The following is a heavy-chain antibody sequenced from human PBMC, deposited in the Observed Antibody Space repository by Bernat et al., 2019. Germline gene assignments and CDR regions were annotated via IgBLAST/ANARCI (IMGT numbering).Heavy chain of an antibody. Sequence: EVQLVESGGGLVQPGRSLRLSCAASGFTISSYAMSWVRQAPGKGLEWVSVISGKGDDTSYADSVKGRFTISRDKSKNTLYLQLNSLRAEDTAKYYCATPLRRGFMDAFDIWGQGAMVTVSS. V-gene: IGHV3-23*04. CDR1: GFTISSYA. D-gene: IGHD3-10*01. CDR2: ISGKGDDT. J-gene: IGHJ3*02. CDR3: ATPLRRGFMDAFDI.